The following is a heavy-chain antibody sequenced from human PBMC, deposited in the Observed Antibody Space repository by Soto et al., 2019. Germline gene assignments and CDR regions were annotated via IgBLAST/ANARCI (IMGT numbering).Heavy chain of an antibody. CDR1: GYTFTSYG. J-gene: IGHJ4*02. CDR2: INIYSGDA. D-gene: IGHD3-22*01. CDR3: ARAFYYYDNSGFAY. V-gene: IGHV1-18*01. Sequence: QVRLEQSGPEVKKTGASVKVSCKASGYTFTSYGISWVRQAPGQGLEWMGWINIYSGDAKYAQSFQDRVTMTRHTSTNTVYMEMRTLRSDDTAVYYCARAFYYYDNSGFAYWGQGTLVTVSS.